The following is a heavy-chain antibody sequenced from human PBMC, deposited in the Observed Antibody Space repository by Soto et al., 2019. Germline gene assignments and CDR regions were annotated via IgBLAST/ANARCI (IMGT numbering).Heavy chain of an antibody. CDR2: IKSKTDGGTT. CDR3: TTVKEGGYYDIWTGYYTDWSFVL. D-gene: IGHD3-9*01. CDR1: GFTFSNAW. Sequence: PGGSLRLSCAASGFTFSNAWMSWVRQAPGKGLEWVGRIKSKTDGGTTDYAAPVKGRFTISRDDSKNTLYLQMNSLKTEDTAENYCTTVKEGGYYDIWTGYYTDWSFVLWGRGPL. J-gene: IGHJ2*01. V-gene: IGHV3-15*01.